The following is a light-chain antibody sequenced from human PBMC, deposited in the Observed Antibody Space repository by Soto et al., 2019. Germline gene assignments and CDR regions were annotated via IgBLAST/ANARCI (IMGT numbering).Light chain of an antibody. CDR3: QSYDSSTMV. J-gene: IGLJ2*01. CDR1: SGSIASNY. CDR2: EDN. V-gene: IGLV6-57*04. Sequence: NFMLTQPHSVSESPGKTVTISCTRSSGSIASNYVQWYQQRPGSAPTTVIYEDNQRPSGVPDRFSGSIDSSSNSASLTISGLKPEDEADYYCQSYDSSTMVFGGGTKLTVL.